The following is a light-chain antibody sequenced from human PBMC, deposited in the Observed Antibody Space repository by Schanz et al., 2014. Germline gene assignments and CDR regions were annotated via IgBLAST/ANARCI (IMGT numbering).Light chain of an antibody. Sequence: EIVLTQSPGTLSLSPGERATLSCRASQSVSSSYLAWYQQKPGQAPRLLIYGASNRAIGIPARFSGSGSGTDFTLTISSLEPEDFAVYYCQQRSNWPPGLTFGGGTKVEIK. CDR3: QQRSNWPPGLT. CDR2: GAS. J-gene: IGKJ4*01. V-gene: IGKV3D-20*02. CDR1: QSVSSSY.